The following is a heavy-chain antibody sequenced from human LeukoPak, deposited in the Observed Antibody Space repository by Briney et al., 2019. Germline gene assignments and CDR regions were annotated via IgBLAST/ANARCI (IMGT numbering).Heavy chain of an antibody. Sequence: SVKVSCKASGGTFSSCAISWVRQAPGQGLEWMGRIIPIFGTANYAQKFQGRVTITTDESTSTAYMELSSLRSEDTAVYYCARNGDYVPDDAFDIWGQGTMVTVSS. J-gene: IGHJ3*02. CDR3: ARNGDYVPDDAFDI. V-gene: IGHV1-69*05. CDR2: IIPIFGTA. D-gene: IGHD4-17*01. CDR1: GGTFSSCA.